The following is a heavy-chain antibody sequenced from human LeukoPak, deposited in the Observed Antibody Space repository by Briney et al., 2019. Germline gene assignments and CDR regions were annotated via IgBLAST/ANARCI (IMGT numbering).Heavy chain of an antibody. D-gene: IGHD3-10*01. V-gene: IGHV5-51*01. CDR2: IYPADSAA. CDR1: GYSFTTYW. Sequence: GESLKISCKASGYSFTTYWIGWVRQMPGKGLEWMGIIYPADSAAKYSPSFQGQVTISVDKSISTAYLQWSRLKASDTAMYYCARGSGSYCPDYWGQGTLVTVSS. CDR3: ARGSGSYCPDY. J-gene: IGHJ4*02.